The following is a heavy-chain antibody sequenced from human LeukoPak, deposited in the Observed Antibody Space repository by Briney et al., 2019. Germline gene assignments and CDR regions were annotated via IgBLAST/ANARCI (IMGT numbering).Heavy chain of an antibody. CDR3: AGSYGSGSPAPNWFDP. CDR2: IYHSGST. J-gene: IGHJ5*02. CDR1: GGSISSSNW. Sequence: SGTLSLTCAVSGGSISSSNWWSWVRQPPGKGLEWIGEIYHSGSTNYNPSLKSRVTISVDKSKNQFSLKLSSVTAANTAVYYCAGSYGSGSPAPNWFDPWGQGTLVTVSS. D-gene: IGHD3-10*01. V-gene: IGHV4-4*02.